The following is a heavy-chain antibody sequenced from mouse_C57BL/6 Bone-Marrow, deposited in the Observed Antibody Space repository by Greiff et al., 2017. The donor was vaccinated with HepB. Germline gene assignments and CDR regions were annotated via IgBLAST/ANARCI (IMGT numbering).Heavy chain of an antibody. CDR1: GFNIKDYY. D-gene: IGHD2-4*01. CDR2: IDPEDGET. V-gene: IGHV14-2*01. Sequence: VQLQQSGAELVKPGASVKLSCKASGFNIKDYYMHWVKQRTEQGLEWIGRIDPEDGETKYEPKFKGKATITADTSSNTAYLKLSNLTSENTAVYYCARRYDYDDYFYYWGQGTTLTVSS. J-gene: IGHJ2*01. CDR3: ARRYDYDDYFYY.